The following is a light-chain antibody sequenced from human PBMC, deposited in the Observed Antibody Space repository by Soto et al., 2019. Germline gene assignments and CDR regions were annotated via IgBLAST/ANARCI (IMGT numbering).Light chain of an antibody. J-gene: IGKJ1*01. CDR1: QNNSSF. CDR3: KVRGQRPGK. Sequence: THSRSTVPRVGKESITLCSPDHQNNSSFLAWYQQKPGQAPRLLIYDASSRPTGIPARFSGSGSGTHFTFIIGGLEPADSVFYSRKVRGQRPGKFRQGTKVDIK. V-gene: IGKV3-11*01. CDR2: DAS.